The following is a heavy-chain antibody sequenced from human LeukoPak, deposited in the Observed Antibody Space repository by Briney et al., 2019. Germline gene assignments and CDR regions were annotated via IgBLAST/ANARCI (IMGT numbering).Heavy chain of an antibody. CDR2: INSDGSST. CDR3: ARFYCSTTTCPG. J-gene: IGHJ4*02. V-gene: IGHV3-74*01. CDR1: GFTFSSYW. D-gene: IGHD2-2*01. Sequence: GGSLRLSCAASGFTFSSYWMHWVRQAPGKGLVWVSRINSDGSSTSYADSVRGRFTISRDNAKNTLYLQMNSLRAEDTSVYYCARFYCSTTTCPGWGQGTLVTVSS.